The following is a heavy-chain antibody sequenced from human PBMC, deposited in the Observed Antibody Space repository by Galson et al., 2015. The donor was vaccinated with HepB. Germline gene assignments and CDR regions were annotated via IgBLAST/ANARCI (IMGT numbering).Heavy chain of an antibody. J-gene: IGHJ4*02. CDR1: GFTFSDYY. D-gene: IGHD6-19*01. CDR2: ISHSGGTK. CDR3: ARGGAQWLAQYYFDY. V-gene: IGHV3-11*04. Sequence: SLRLSCAGSGFTFSDYYMSWIRQAPGQGLEWVSYISHSGGTKYYADSVKGRFTISRDNAKNSLYLQMNSLRAEDTAVYYCARGGAQWLAQYYFDYWGQGALVTVSS.